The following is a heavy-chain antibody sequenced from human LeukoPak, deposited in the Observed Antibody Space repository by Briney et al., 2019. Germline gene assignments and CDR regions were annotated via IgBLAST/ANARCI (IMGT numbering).Heavy chain of an antibody. V-gene: IGHV1-46*03. CDR2: INPSGGST. D-gene: IGHD4-11*01. CDR1: VYTFPSYL. CDR3: ARGSPRHSNYFAFDI. J-gene: IGHJ3*02. Sequence: SSVKVSCKQSVYTFPSYLLHGVGQPPAQGVDGGEIINPSGGSTSYAQKFQGRVTMTRDTSTSTVYMELSSLRSEDTAVYYCARGSPRHSNYFAFDIWGQGTMVTVSS.